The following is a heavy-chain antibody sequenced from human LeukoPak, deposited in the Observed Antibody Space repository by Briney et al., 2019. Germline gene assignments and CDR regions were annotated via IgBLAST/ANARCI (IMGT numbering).Heavy chain of an antibody. CDR2: ISSSGGTM. CDR3: ASSHSPDDYFYYYMDV. D-gene: IGHD6-13*01. J-gene: IGHJ6*03. Sequence: PGGSLRLSCAASGFIFSDYYMSWIRQAPGKGLEWVSYISSSGGTMFYADSVKGRFTISRDNAKNSLYLQMNSLRADDTAVYYCASSHSPDDYFYYYMDVWGKGTTVTVSS. CDR1: GFIFSDYY. V-gene: IGHV3-11*04.